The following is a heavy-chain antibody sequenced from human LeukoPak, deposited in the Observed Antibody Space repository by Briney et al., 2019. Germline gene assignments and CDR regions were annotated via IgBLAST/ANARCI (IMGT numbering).Heavy chain of an antibody. CDR2: IYYSGST. D-gene: IGHD3-22*01. Sequence: PSETLSLTCTVSGGSISSYYWSWIRQPPGKGLEWIGYIYYSGSTNYNPSLKSRVTISVDTSKNQFSLKLSSVTAADTAVYYCARGRGYGLAFDIWGQGTMVTVSS. V-gene: IGHV4-59*01. J-gene: IGHJ3*02. CDR1: GGSISSYY. CDR3: ARGRGYGLAFDI.